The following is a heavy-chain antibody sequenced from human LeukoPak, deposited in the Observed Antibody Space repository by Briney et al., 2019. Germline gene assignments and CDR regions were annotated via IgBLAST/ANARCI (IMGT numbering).Heavy chain of an antibody. D-gene: IGHD3-3*01. CDR1: GFTFSNYA. V-gene: IGHV3-23*01. J-gene: IGHJ4*02. CDR2: ISGSGDST. Sequence: GGALRLSCAASGFTFSNYALSWVRQAPGEGVEWVSTISGSGDSTYYADSVKGRFTISRDSSMETLYLQMNSLRAEDTATYFCAKRLSFGVAIGDFDYWGQGTLVTVSS. CDR3: AKRLSFGVAIGDFDY.